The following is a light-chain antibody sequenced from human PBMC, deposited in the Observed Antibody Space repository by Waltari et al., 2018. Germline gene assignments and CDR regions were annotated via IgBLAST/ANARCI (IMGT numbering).Light chain of an antibody. CDR1: QGISSS. CDR3: QQLNSYPLT. CDR2: AAS. V-gene: IGKV1-9*01. J-gene: IGKJ4*01. Sequence: DIQLTQSPSFLSASVGDRVTIPCRASQGISSSLAWNQQKPGKAPKLLIYAASTLQSGVPSRFSGSGSGTEFTLTISSLQPEDFATYYCQQLNSYPLTFGGGTKVEIK.